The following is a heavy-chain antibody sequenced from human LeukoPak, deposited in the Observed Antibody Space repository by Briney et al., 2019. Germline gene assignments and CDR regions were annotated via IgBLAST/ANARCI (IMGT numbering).Heavy chain of an antibody. D-gene: IGHD6-19*01. CDR2: ISGGANT. CDR1: AGSFSTYY. V-gene: IGHV3-66*01. Sequence: VGAQMHSCTASAGSFSTYYRHWVRRAPRKVRESVAGISGGANTYYGPSVQGRFTISTDNSKNTIYLQMNSLRAADTAMYYCARDKVEQFRAVAHYFDYWGQGILVTVSS. CDR3: ARDKVEQFRAVAHYFDY. J-gene: IGHJ4*02.